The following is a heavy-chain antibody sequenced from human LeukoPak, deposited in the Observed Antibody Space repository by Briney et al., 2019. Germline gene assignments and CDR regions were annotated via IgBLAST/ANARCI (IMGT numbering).Heavy chain of an antibody. Sequence: PGGSLRLSCAASGFTFSNYAMTWVRQAPGKGLEWVSGISGSASTTHYADSVKGRFTISRDNPKNTLYLQMHSLRAEDTAVYYCAKEGLYGMDVWGQGTTVTVSS. J-gene: IGHJ6*02. D-gene: IGHD2-15*01. CDR1: GFTFSNYA. CDR3: AKEGLYGMDV. CDR2: ISGSASTT. V-gene: IGHV3-23*01.